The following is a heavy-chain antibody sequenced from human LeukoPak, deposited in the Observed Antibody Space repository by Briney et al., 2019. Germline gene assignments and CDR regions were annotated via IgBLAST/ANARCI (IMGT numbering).Heavy chain of an antibody. V-gene: IGHV4-39*01. D-gene: IGHD4-17*01. CDR1: GGSISSSSYY. CDR2: IYYSGST. Sequence: SETLSLTSTVSGGSISSSSYYWGWTRQPPGKGLEWNGSIYYSGSTYYNPSLKTRVTISVDTSKNQFSLKMSAVTAADTAVYYCASLTVLADYWGQGTLVTVSS. J-gene: IGHJ4*02. CDR3: ASLTVLADY.